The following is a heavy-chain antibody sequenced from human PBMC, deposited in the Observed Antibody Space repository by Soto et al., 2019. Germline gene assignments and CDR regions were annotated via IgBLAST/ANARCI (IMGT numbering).Heavy chain of an antibody. V-gene: IGHV1-18*01. D-gene: IGHD3-10*01. CDR3: ARGRRGMVRGVISYGMDV. J-gene: IGHJ6*02. CDR1: GYTFTSYG. CDR2: ISAYNGNT. Sequence: ASVKVSFKASGYTFTSYGISWVRQAPGQGLEWMGWISAYNGNTNYAQKLQGRVTMTTDTSTSTAYMELRSLRSDDTAVYYCARGRRGMVRGVISYGMDVWGQGTTVTVSS.